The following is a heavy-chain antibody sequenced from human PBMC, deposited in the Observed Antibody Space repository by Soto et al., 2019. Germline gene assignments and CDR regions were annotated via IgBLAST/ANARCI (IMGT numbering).Heavy chain of an antibody. CDR1: GGSISSYY. D-gene: IGHD3-9*01. V-gene: IGHV4-59*01. CDR2: IYYSGST. CDR3: ARDRREYDILTGYYGAWFDP. J-gene: IGHJ5*02. Sequence: SETLSLTCTVSGGSISSYYWSWIRQPPGKGLEWIGYIYYSGSTNYNPSLKSRVTISVDTSKNQFSLKLSSVTAADTAVYYCARDRREYDILTGYYGAWFDPWGQGTLVTVSS.